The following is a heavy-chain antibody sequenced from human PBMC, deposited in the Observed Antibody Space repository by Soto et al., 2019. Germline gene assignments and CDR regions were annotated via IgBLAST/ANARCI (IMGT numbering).Heavy chain of an antibody. Sequence: ASVKVSCKASGYTFTGYYIHWVRQAPGQGLEWMGWINPNSGGTTFARNLQGWVTMTRDTSISTAYMELSRLRSDDTAVYYCARGGILSAYYFDYWGQGTLVTVSS. CDR2: INPNSGGT. V-gene: IGHV1-2*04. CDR3: ARGGILSAYYFDY. D-gene: IGHD3-9*01. J-gene: IGHJ4*02. CDR1: GYTFTGYY.